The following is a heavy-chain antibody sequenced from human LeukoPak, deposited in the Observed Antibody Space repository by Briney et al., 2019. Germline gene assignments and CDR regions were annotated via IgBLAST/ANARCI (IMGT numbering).Heavy chain of an antibody. D-gene: IGHD1-1*01. J-gene: IGHJ4*02. CDR1: GFTFSSYA. CDR3: ARGTLRTTPDY. CDR2: ISGSGGST. V-gene: IGHV3-23*01. Sequence: GGSLRLSCAASGFTFSSYAMSWVRQAPGKGLEWVSAISGSGGSTYYADSVKGRFTISRDNARNSLYLQMNSLRADDTAVYYCARGTLRTTPDYWGQGTLVTVSS.